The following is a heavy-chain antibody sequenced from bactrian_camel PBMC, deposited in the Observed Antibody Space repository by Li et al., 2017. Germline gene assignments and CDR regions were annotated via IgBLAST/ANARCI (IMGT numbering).Heavy chain of an antibody. Sequence: DVQLVESGGGLVQLGRSLRLSCIASGFTFSDYAMAWVRQAPGKGLEWVSSIASDGGKTYYVDSAKGRFAISRDNDKSALYLKMNRLKIEDTSVYHCVAGMRFWGQGTQVTVS. J-gene: IGHJ4*01. D-gene: IGHD7*01. V-gene: IGHV3S40*01. CDR2: IASDGGKT. CDR3: VAGMRF. CDR1: GFTFSDYA.